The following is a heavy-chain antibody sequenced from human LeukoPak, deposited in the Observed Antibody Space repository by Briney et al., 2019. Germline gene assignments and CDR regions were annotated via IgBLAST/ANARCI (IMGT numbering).Heavy chain of an antibody. CDR2: IYYSGST. V-gene: IGHV4-39*02. CDR1: GGSISSSSYY. J-gene: IGHJ4*02. Sequence: SETLSLTCTVSGGSISSSSYYWGWIRQPPGKGLEWIGSIYYSGSTYYNPSLKSRLTISLDTSKNQFSLKLSSVTAADTAVYYCARESVAPYYFDYWGQGTLVTVSS. CDR3: ARESVAPYYFDY.